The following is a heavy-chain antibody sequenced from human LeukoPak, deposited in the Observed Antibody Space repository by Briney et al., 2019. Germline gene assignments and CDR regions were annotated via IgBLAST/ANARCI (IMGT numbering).Heavy chain of an antibody. CDR2: INDSGTI. V-gene: IGHV4-34*01. J-gene: IGHJ6*03. D-gene: IGHD1-7*01. Sequence: SETLSLTCAVYGGTFSHYYWSWIRQSPGMGLEWIGEINDSGTINYNPSLMSRVTISVDKSKNQFSLKLSSATAADTAVYYCARRWNYGRNYYIDVWGRGATVSVSS. CDR1: GGTFSHYY. CDR3: ARRWNYGRNYYIDV.